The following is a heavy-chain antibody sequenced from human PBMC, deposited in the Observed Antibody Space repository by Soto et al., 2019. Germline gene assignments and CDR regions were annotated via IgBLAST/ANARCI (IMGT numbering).Heavy chain of an antibody. CDR1: GFTFTNAW. J-gene: IGHJ4*02. CDR3: TTDRAIMEAVIFDS. CDR2: IKSTTDGGTT. D-gene: IGHD2-8*01. V-gene: IGHV3-15*01. Sequence: EVQLVESGGGLVKPGESLRLSCAASGFTFTNAWMSWVRQAPGKGLELVGRIKSTTDGGTTDYTAPVKGRFTISRDDSKNTLYLQMNSLETEDTAVYYCTTDRAIMEAVIFDSWGQGTLVTVSS.